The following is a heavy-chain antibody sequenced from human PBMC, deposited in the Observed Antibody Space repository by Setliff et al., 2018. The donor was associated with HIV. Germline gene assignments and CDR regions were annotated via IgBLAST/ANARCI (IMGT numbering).Heavy chain of an antibody. V-gene: IGHV4-34*01. J-gene: IGHJ4*02. D-gene: IGHD5-18*01. CDR1: GGSLSDYY. CDR3: ARYDGYKVSFDN. Sequence: TLSLTCGVYGGSLSDYYWNWIRQPPGKGLEWIAEINHSGSTNYNPSLKIRATISVDTSQNQLSLKLSSVTAADTAMYYCARYDGYKVSFDNWGPGTLVTVSS. CDR2: INHSGST.